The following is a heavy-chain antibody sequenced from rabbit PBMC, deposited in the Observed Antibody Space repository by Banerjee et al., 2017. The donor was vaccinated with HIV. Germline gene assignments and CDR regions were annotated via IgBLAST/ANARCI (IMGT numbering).Heavy chain of an antibody. V-gene: IGHV1S40*01. D-gene: IGHD5-1*01. J-gene: IGHJ4*01. CDR3: ARDTYGTSADVIYFNL. CDR2: IYVGSSGST. Sequence: QSLEESGGDLVKPGASLTLTCTASGFSFSSSYYMCWVRRAPGKGLEWIGCIYVGSSGSTYYASWAKGRFTISKTSSTTVTLQMTSLTAADTATYFCARDTYGTSADVIYFNLWGPGTLVTVS. CDR1: GFSFSSSYY.